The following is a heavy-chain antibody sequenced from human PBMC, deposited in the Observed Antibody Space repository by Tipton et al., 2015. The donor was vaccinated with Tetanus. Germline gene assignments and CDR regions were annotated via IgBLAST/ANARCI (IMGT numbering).Heavy chain of an antibody. CDR2: IYQNGDA. J-gene: IGHJ6*02. Sequence: LRLSCTVSGGSISSFYWYWIRQPPGKGLEWIAYIYQNGDANYNPSLQSRVTISVDTSKNQFYLQLAFVTAADTAIYYYARERIEAFYYHGLDVWGPGATVTVAS. CDR1: GGSISSFY. D-gene: IGHD2-21*01. V-gene: IGHV4-59*01. CDR3: ARERIEAFYYHGLDV.